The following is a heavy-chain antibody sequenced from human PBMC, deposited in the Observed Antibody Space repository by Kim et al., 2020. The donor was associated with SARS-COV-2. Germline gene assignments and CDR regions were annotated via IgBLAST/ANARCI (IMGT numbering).Heavy chain of an antibody. J-gene: IGHJ6*02. Sequence: ASVKVSCKVSGYTLTELSMHWVRQAPGKGLEWMGGFDPEDGETIYAQKFQGRVTMTEDTSTDTAYMELSSLRAEDTAVYYCATSGAITMVRGVIHYYYGMGVWGQGTTVTVSS. D-gene: IGHD3-10*01. V-gene: IGHV1-24*01. CDR3: ATSGAITMVRGVIHYYYGMGV. CDR2: FDPEDGET. CDR1: GYTLTELS.